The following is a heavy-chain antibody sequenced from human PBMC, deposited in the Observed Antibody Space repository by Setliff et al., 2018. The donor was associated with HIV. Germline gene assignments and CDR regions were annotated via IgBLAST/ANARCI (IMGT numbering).Heavy chain of an antibody. CDR2: INHSGST. CDR3: ARVYGSGYYFDY. D-gene: IGHD6-25*01. V-gene: IGHV4-34*01. CDR1: GESFSGYY. Sequence: SETLSLTCAVYGESFSGYYWNWIRQPPGKGLEWVAEINHSGSTKYNPSLKSRVTISADTSKNQFSLRLTSVTAADTALYYCARVYGSGYYFDYWGQGTLVTVPQ. J-gene: IGHJ4*02.